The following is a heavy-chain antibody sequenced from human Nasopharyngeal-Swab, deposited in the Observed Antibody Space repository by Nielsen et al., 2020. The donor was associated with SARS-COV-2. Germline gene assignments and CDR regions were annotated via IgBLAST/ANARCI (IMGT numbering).Heavy chain of an antibody. CDR2: IYYSGST. Sequence: SETLPLTCTVSGGSISSYYWSWIRQPPGKGLEWIGYIYYSGSTNYNPSLKSRVTISVDTSKNQFSLKLSSVTAADTAVYYCARDRVTTVNDFDYWGQGTLVTVSS. CDR3: ARDRVTTVNDFDY. V-gene: IGHV4-59*13. D-gene: IGHD4-17*01. CDR1: GGSISSYY. J-gene: IGHJ4*02.